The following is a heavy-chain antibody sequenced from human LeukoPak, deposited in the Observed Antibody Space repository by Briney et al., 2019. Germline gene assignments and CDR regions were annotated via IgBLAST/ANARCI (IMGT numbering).Heavy chain of an antibody. CDR3: ARGLRITMVRGGSYLVY. Sequence: ASVKVSCKASGYTFTSYDINWVRQATGQGLEWMGWINPNSGNTGYAQKFQGRVTMTRNTSISTAYMELSSLRSEDTAVYYCARGLRITMVRGGSYLVYWGQGTLVTVSS. D-gene: IGHD3-10*01. CDR2: INPNSGNT. J-gene: IGHJ4*02. V-gene: IGHV1-8*01. CDR1: GYTFTSYD.